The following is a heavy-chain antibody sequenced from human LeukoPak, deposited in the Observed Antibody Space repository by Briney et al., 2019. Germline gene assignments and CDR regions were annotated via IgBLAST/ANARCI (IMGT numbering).Heavy chain of an antibody. CDR3: ARDRGIQLWLAY. CDR1: GFTFSGYA. D-gene: IGHD5-18*01. V-gene: IGHV3-48*02. J-gene: IGHJ4*02. CDR2: ISSSSTI. Sequence: GGSLRLSCAASGFTFSGYAMSWVRQAPGKGLEWVSYISSSSTIYYADSVKGRFTISRDNAKNSLYLQMNSLRDEDTAVYYCARDRGIQLWLAYWGQGTLVTVSS.